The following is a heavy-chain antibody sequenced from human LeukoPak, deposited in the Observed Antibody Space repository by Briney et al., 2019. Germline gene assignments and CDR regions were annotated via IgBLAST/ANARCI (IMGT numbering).Heavy chain of an antibody. D-gene: IGHD4-23*01. CDR1: GGPFISYD. CDR3: ARGWLAETTLVTPYNY. V-gene: IGHV1-69*13. CDR2: ITPIFGTA. Sequence: ASVKVSCKASGGPFISYDISWVRQAPGQGLEWMGGITPIFGTAVYAQKFQGRVTITAVESMSTAYMELTSLRSEDTATYYCARGWLAETTLVTPYNYWGQGTLVTVSS. J-gene: IGHJ4*02.